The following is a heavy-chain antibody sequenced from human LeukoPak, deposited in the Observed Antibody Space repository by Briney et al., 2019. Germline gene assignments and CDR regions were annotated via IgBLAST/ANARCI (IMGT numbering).Heavy chain of an antibody. CDR1: GFTFSSYS. CDR3: AREADYDILTGPGDYYGMDV. V-gene: IGHV3-48*01. J-gene: IGHJ6*02. CDR2: ISSSSSTI. Sequence: GGSLRLSCAASGFTFSSYSMNWVRQAPGKGLEWVSYISSSSSTIYYADSVKGRFTISRDNAKNSLYLQMNSLRAEDTAVYYYAREADYDILTGPGDYYGMDVWGQGTTVTVSS. D-gene: IGHD3-9*01.